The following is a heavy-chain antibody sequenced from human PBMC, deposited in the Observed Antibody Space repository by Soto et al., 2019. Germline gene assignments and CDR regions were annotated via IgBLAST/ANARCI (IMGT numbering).Heavy chain of an antibody. CDR1: GFTFTSSA. Sequence: ASVKVSCKASGFTFTSSAVQWVRQARGQRLEWIGWIVVGSGNTNYAQKFQERVTITRDMSTRTAYMELSSLRSEDTAVYYCAADLKKKGYSGYVGMDVWGQGTTVTVSS. V-gene: IGHV1-58*01. CDR2: IVVGSGNT. CDR3: AADLKKKGYSGYVGMDV. D-gene: IGHD5-12*01. J-gene: IGHJ6*02.